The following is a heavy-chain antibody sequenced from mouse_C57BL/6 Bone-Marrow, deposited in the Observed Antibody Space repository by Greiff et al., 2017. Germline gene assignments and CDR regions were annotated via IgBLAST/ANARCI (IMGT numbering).Heavy chain of an antibody. J-gene: IGHJ4*01. CDR3: ARNYYDSSTSYAMDD. V-gene: IGHV1-69*01. CDR2: IDPSDSYT. CDR1: GYTFTSYW. D-gene: IGHD1-1*01. Sequence: VQLQQPGAELVMPGASVKLSCKASGYTFTSYWMHWVKQRPGQGLEWIGEIDPSDSYTNYNQKFKGKATLTVDKSSSTAYMQLSSLTSEDSAVXFCARNYYDSSTSYAMDDWGQGTSVTVSS.